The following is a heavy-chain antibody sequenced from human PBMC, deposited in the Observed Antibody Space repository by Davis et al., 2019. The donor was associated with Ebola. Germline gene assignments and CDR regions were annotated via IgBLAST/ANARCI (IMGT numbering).Heavy chain of an antibody. D-gene: IGHD6-6*01. CDR2: IKQDGSEK. CDR3: ARGVKGNSSSWYYYYGMDV. CDR1: GFTFSNYW. Sequence: PGGSLRLSCAASGFTFSNYWMSWVRQAPGKGLEWVANIKQDGSEKYYVDSVKGRFTISRDNAKNSLYLQMNSLRAEDTAVYYCARGVKGNSSSWYYYYGMDVWGQGTTVTVSS. V-gene: IGHV3-7*03. J-gene: IGHJ6*02.